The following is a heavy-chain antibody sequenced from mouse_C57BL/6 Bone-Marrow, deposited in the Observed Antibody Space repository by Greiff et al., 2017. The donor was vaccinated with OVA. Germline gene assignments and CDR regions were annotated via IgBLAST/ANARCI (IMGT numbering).Heavy chain of an antibody. CDR3: ARGAYYYGSGAMDF. V-gene: IGHV1-76*01. D-gene: IGHD1-1*01. CDR1: GYTFTDYY. CDR2: IYPGSGNT. Sequence: QVQLQQSGAELVRPGASVNLSCKASGYTFTDYYINWVKQRPGQGLEWIARIYPGSGNTYYNEKFKGKATLTAEKSSSTAYMQLSSLTSEDSAVYFCARGAYYYGSGAMDFWGQGTSVTVSS. J-gene: IGHJ4*01.